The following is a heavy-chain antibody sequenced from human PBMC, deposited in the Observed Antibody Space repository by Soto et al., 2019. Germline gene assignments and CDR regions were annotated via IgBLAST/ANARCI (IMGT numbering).Heavy chain of an antibody. V-gene: IGHV4-61*01. D-gene: IGHD6-13*01. J-gene: IGHJ6*02. CDR2: IYYSGST. Sequence: SETLSLTCTVSGGSVSSGSYYWSWIRQPPGKGLEWIGYIYYSGSTNYNPSLKSRVTISVDTSKNQFSLKLSSVTAADTAVYYCARDGGYSSSHGPSEYYYYGMDVWGQGTTVTVSS. CDR3: ARDGGYSSSHGPSEYYYYGMDV. CDR1: GGSVSSGSYY.